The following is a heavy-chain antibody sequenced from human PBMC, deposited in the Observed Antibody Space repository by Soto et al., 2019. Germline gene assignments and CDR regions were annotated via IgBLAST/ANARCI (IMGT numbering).Heavy chain of an antibody. CDR1: GGSFTSTNYF. J-gene: IGHJ6*03. CDR3: ADEKVYYYYYYMDV. V-gene: IGHV4-39*01. CDR2: MYYNGNT. Sequence: SETLSLTWTVSGGSFTSTNYFWGWIRQPPGKGLEWIGYMYYNGNTFYSPSLKSRVTISVDTSKNQFSLKLSSVTAADTAVYYCADEKVYYYYYYMDVWGKGTTVTVSS.